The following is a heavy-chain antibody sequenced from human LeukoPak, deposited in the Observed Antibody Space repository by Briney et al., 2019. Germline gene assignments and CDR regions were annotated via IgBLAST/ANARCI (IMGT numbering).Heavy chain of an antibody. CDR3: TRDPLGCSSTSCYEASYWYFDL. D-gene: IGHD2-2*01. V-gene: IGHV3-49*04. J-gene: IGHJ2*01. Sequence: GGSLRLSCTAFGFTFGDYAMSWVRQAPGKGLEWVGFIRSKAYGGTTEYAASVKGRFTISRDDSKSIAYLQMNSLKTEDTAVYYCTRDPLGCSSTSCYEASYWYFDLWGRGTLVTVSS. CDR2: IRSKAYGGTT. CDR1: GFTFGDYA.